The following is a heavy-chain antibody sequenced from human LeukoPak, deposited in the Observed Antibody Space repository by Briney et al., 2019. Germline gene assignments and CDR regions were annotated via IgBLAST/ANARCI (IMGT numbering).Heavy chain of an antibody. J-gene: IGHJ4*02. D-gene: IGHD3-10*01. CDR1: GGSFSGYY. Sequence: SETLSLTCAVYGGSFSGYYWSWIRQPPGKGLEWIGEINHSGSTNYNPSLKSRVTISVDTSKNQFSLKLSSVTAADTAVYYCARGRRITMVRGVITDFDYRGQGTLVTVSS. V-gene: IGHV4-34*01. CDR3: ARGRRITMVRGVITDFDY. CDR2: INHSGST.